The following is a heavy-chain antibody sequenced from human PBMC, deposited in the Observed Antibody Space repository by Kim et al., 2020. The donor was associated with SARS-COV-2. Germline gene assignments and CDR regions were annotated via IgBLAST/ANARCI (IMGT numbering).Heavy chain of an antibody. Sequence: GGSLRLSCAASGFAFDDYAMHWVRQSPGKGLEWVSGITWNGRDIGYADSVRGRFIISRDNSKNSLSLEMNSLQPEDTAFYYCTKDMDASAIAADGYFQH. CDR3: TKDMDASAIAADGYFQH. D-gene: IGHD2-21*01. CDR2: ITWNGRDI. CDR1: GFAFDDYA. V-gene: IGHV3-9*01. J-gene: IGHJ1*01.